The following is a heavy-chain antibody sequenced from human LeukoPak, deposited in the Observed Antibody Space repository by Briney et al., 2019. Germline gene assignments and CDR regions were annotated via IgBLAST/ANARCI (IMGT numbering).Heavy chain of an antibody. CDR1: GGSFSGYY. V-gene: IGHV3-23*01. CDR3: AKDLSVEMATMGDY. J-gene: IGHJ4*02. Sequence: ETLSLTCAVYGGSFSGYYWSWVRQAPGKVLEWVSAISGSGGSTYYADSVKGRFTISRDNSKNTLCLQMNSLRAEDTAVYYCAKDLSVEMATMGDYWGQGTLVTVSS. D-gene: IGHD5-24*01. CDR2: ISGSGGST.